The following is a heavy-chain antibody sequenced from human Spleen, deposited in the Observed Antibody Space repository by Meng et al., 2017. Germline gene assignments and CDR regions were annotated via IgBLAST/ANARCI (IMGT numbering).Heavy chain of an antibody. V-gene: IGHV3-69-1*01. Sequence: GESLKISCGASGFTFSDYYMNWVRQAPGKGLEWVSSISSSSTIYYADSVKGRFTISRDNAKNSLYLQMNSLGADDTAVYYCARDLAWVLFDYWGQGALVTVSS. CDR2: ISSSSTI. CDR3: ARDLAWVLFDY. J-gene: IGHJ4*02. CDR1: GFTFSDYY. D-gene: IGHD3-3*01.